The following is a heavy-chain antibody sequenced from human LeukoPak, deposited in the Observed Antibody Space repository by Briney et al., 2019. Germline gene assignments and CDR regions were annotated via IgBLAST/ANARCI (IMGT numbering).Heavy chain of an antibody. CDR3: TTEILWFGELLSNY. CDR2: IKSKTDGGTT. D-gene: IGHD3-10*01. V-gene: IGHV3-15*01. J-gene: IGHJ4*02. Sequence: GGSLRLSCAASGFTFSNAWMGWVRQAPGKGLEWVGRIKSKTDGGTTDYAAPVKGRFTISRDDSKNTLYLQMNSLKTEDTAVYYCTTEILWFGELLSNYWGQGTLVTVSS. CDR1: GFTFSNAW.